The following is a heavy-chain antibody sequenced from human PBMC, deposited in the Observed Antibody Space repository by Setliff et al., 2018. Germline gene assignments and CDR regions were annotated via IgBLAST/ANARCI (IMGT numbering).Heavy chain of an antibody. CDR1: GGPISSQD. J-gene: IGHJ4*02. CDR3: ARETTAWGYVDTAMVTFIDQ. Sequence: PSETLSLTCTVSGGPISSQDWSWIRQPPGKGLEWIGYVYSSGITNYNPSLKSRVTMSVDTSKNQFSLKLSSVTAADTAVYYCARETTAWGYVDTAMVTFIDQWGQGTLVTVSS. V-gene: IGHV4-59*11. CDR2: VYSSGIT. D-gene: IGHD5-18*01.